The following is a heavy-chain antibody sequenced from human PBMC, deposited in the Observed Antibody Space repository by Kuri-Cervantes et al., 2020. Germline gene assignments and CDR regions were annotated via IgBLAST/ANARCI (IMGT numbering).Heavy chain of an antibody. Sequence: GESLKISCAGSGFTFDMYAVSWVRQAPGKGLEWVSGISKSGGSTNYADSAKGRFTISRDNSKNTLYLQMDSLRAEDTAVYYCAKDKELDYWGQGTLVTVSS. CDR2: ISKSGGST. D-gene: IGHD1-26*01. CDR3: AKDKELDY. CDR1: GFTFDMYA. V-gene: IGHV3-23*01. J-gene: IGHJ4*02.